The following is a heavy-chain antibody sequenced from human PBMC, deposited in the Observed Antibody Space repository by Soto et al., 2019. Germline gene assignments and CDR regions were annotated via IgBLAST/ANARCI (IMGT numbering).Heavy chain of an antibody. CDR2: ISGSGGST. Sequence: PGGSLRLSCAASGFTFSSYAMSWVRQAPGKGLEWVSAISGSGGSTYYADSVKGRFTISRDNSKNTLYLQRNSLRAEDTAVYYCAKTDRSPYSDELTEQQLVYYYGMDVWGQGTPVTVSS. CDR3: AKTDRSPYSDELTEQQLVYYYGMDV. D-gene: IGHD6-13*01. J-gene: IGHJ6*02. V-gene: IGHV3-23*01. CDR1: GFTFSSYA.